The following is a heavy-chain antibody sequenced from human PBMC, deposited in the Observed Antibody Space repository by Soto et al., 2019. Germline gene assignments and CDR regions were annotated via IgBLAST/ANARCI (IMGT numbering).Heavy chain of an antibody. CDR1: GFTFSSYS. Sequence: PGGSLRLSCAASGFTFSSYSMTWVRQAPGKGLEWVSSISSCSSYIYYADSVKGRFTISRDNAKNSLYLQMNSLRAEDTAVYYCARVRLFGVVIATVDYWGQGTLVTVSS. V-gene: IGHV3-21*01. CDR3: ARVRLFGVVIATVDY. D-gene: IGHD3-3*01. J-gene: IGHJ4*02. CDR2: ISSCSSYI.